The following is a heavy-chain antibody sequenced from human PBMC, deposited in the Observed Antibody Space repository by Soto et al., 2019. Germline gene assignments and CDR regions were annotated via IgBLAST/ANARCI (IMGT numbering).Heavy chain of an antibody. D-gene: IGHD5-12*01. Sequence: SETLSLTCTVSGGSISSYYWSWIRQPPGKGLEWIGYIYYSGSTNYNPSPKSRVTISVDTSKNQFSLKLSSVTAADTAVYYCATSRDGYNYAFDIWGQGTMVTVSS. CDR2: IYYSGST. CDR1: GGSISSYY. CDR3: ATSRDGYNYAFDI. V-gene: IGHV4-59*01. J-gene: IGHJ3*02.